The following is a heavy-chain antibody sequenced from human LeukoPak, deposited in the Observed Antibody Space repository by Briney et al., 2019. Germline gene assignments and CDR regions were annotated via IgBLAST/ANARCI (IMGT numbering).Heavy chain of an antibody. CDR2: ISSSGSTI. J-gene: IGHJ4*02. CDR1: GFTFSSYE. CDR3: ARLGFWSGLKVDY. Sequence: GGSLRLSCAASGFTFSSYEMNWVRQAPGKGLEWVSYISSSGSTIYYADSVKGRFTISRDNAKNSLYLQMNSLRAEGTAVYYCARLGFWSGLKVDYWGQGTLVTVSS. D-gene: IGHD3-3*01. V-gene: IGHV3-48*03.